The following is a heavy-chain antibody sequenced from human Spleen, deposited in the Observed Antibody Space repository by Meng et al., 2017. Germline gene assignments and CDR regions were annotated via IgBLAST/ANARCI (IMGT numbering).Heavy chain of an antibody. Sequence: GESLKISCAAAGFTFSNAWMNWVRQAPGKGLEWVGRIKSETDGGTVDYAAPVKGRFTISRDDSKNTLYLQMNSLKTEDTAVYYCTTDPRSSSWSSYYYYGMDVWGQGTTVTVSS. CDR3: TTDPRSSSWSSYYYYGMDV. CDR1: GFTFSNAW. CDR2: IKSETDGGTV. V-gene: IGHV3-15*01. J-gene: IGHJ6*02. D-gene: IGHD6-6*01.